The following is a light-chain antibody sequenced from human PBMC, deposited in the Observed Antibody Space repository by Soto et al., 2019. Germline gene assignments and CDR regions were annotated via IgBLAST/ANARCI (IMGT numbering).Light chain of an antibody. V-gene: IGKV1-39*01. CDR2: GAS. CDR1: QNILNH. CDR3: QQTFNTFFT. Sequence: IQLTQSPSSLSASVGDRVTITCRTSQNILNHLNWYQQKPGKVPKILIYGASTLHNGVPSRFSAGGSGSLFTLTINNLQPADFATYYCQQTFNTFFTFGPGT. J-gene: IGKJ3*01.